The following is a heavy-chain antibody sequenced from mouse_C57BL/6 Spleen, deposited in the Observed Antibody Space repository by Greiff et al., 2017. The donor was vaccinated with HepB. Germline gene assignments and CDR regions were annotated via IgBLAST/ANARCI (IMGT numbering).Heavy chain of an antibody. J-gene: IGHJ4*01. CDR1: GYTFTSYW. CDR2: IDPSDSYT. CDR3: ARDYGSSTGAMDY. D-gene: IGHD1-1*01. V-gene: IGHV1-50*01. Sequence: QVQLKQPGAELVKPGASVKLSCKASGYTFTSYWMQWVKQRPGQGLEWIGEIDPSDSYTNYNQKFKGKATLTVDTSSSTAYMQLSSLTSEDSAVYYCARDYGSSTGAMDYWGQGTSVTVSS.